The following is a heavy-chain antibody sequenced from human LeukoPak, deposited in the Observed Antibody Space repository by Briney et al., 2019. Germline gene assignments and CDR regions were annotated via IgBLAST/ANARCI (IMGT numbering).Heavy chain of an antibody. CDR3: ARHYDSSGYWYYFDY. Sequence: PSETLSLTCTVSGGSIRGYYWSWIRQPPGKGLEWIGYIYYSGGTNYNPSLKSRVTISVDTSKNQFSLKLNSVTAADTAVYYCARHYDSSGYWYYFDYWGQGTLVTVSS. D-gene: IGHD3-22*01. CDR2: IYYSGGT. J-gene: IGHJ4*02. CDR1: GGSIRGYY. V-gene: IGHV4-59*08.